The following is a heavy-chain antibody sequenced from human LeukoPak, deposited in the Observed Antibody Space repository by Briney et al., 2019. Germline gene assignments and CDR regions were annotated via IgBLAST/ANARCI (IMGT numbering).Heavy chain of an antibody. D-gene: IGHD6-13*01. CDR1: GGSFSGYY. V-gene: IGHV4-34*01. CDR3: ARDFGEQQLLSFFFDY. Sequence: PSETLSLTCAVYGGSFSGYYWSWIRQPPGKGLEWIGEINHSGSTNYNPSLKSRVTISVDTSKNQFSLKLSSVTAADTAVYYCARDFGEQQLLSFFFDYWGQGTLVTVSS. CDR2: INHSGST. J-gene: IGHJ4*02.